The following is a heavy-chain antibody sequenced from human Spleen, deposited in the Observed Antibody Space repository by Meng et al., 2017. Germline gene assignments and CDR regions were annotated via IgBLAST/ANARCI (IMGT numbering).Heavy chain of an antibody. J-gene: IGHJ4*02. D-gene: IGHD1-26*01. CDR2: TSRDGSDT. CDR3: AAAWELLPPGY. V-gene: IGHV3-74*01. Sequence: EVQVVESGGRLVQPGGSLRLSCVASGFTISTYWLHWVRQAPGKGLVWVSRTSRDGSDTVYADSVKGRFTMSRDNAKNTLYLQMNSLRAEDTAVYYCAAAWELLPPGYWGQGTLVTVSS. CDR1: GFTISTYW.